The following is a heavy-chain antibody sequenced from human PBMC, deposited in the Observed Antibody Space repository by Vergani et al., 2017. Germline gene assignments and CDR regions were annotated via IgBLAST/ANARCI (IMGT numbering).Heavy chain of an antibody. J-gene: IGHJ4*02. Sequence: QVQLQQWGAGLLKPSETLSLTCAVYGGSFSGYYWSWIRQPPGKGLEWIGEINHSGSTNYNPSLKSRVTISVDTSKNQFSLKLSSVTAADTAVYYCARGVGAPPDYWGQGTLVTVSS. CDR1: GGSFSGYY. CDR3: ARGVGAPPDY. V-gene: IGHV4-34*01. CDR2: INHSGST. D-gene: IGHD1-26*01.